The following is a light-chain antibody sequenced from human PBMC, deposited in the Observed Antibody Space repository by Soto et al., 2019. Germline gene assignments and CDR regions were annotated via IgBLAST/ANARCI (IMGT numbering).Light chain of an antibody. Sequence: QSVLTQPPSVSGAPGQRVTISCTGTNSNIGAGYDVHWYQHLPGTAPKLLIYANNKRPSGVPDRFSGSKSGTSASLAITGXXXEDEADYYCQSYDNTLSGSLFGGGTKLTVL. V-gene: IGLV1-40*01. CDR2: ANN. J-gene: IGLJ2*01. CDR3: QSYDNTLSGSL. CDR1: NSNIGAGYD.